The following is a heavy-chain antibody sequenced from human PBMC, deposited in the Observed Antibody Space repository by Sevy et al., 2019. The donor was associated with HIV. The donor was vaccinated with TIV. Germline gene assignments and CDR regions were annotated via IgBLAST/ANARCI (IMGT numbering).Heavy chain of an antibody. D-gene: IGHD3-22*01. CDR1: GSTLTKLS. CDR2: FDPEDDKT. Sequence: ASVKVSCKVSGSTLTKLSMHWVRQAPGKGLEWVATFDPEDDKTIYAQQFQGRVTMNEDTSTDTAYMELKSLRSEDTAGYYCATTKDYYESSGYPFDYWGQGTQVTVSS. V-gene: IGHV1-24*01. J-gene: IGHJ4*02. CDR3: ATTKDYYESSGYPFDY.